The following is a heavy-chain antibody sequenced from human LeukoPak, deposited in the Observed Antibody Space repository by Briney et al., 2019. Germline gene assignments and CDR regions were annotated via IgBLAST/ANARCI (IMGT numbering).Heavy chain of an antibody. CDR3: ASPHSSPMVRDYAFDI. CDR1: GFTFSSYA. V-gene: IGHV3-30-3*01. D-gene: IGHD3-10*01. Sequence: GGSLRLSCAASGFTFSSYAMHWVRQAPGKGLEWVAVISYDGSNKYYADSVKGRFTISRDNAKNSLYLQMNSLRAEDTAVYYCASPHSSPMVRDYAFDIWGQGTMVTVSS. CDR2: ISYDGSNK. J-gene: IGHJ3*02.